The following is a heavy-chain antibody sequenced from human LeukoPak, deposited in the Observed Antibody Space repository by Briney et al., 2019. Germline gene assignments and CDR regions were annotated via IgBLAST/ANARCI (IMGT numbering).Heavy chain of an antibody. CDR1: GFTLSDHY. V-gene: IGHV3-72*01. CDR2: IRNKANSYTT. J-gene: IGHJ4*02. Sequence: GGSLRLSCAASGFTLSDHYMDWVRQAPGKGLEWVGRIRNKANSYTTEYAASVKGRFTISRDDSKNSLYLQINSLKIEDTAVYYCARVGSSGWEDYWGQGTLVTVSS. D-gene: IGHD6-19*01. CDR3: ARVGSSGWEDY.